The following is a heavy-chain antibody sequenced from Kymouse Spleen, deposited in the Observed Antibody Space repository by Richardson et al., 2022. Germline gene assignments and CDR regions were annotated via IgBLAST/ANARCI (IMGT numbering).Heavy chain of an antibody. V-gene: IGHV4-34*01. Sequence: QVQLQQWGAGLLKPSETLSLTCAVYGGSFSGYYWSWIRQPPGKGLEWIGEINHSGSTNYNPSLKSRVTISVDTSKNQFSLKLSSVTAADTAVYYCARGFNYYGSGSLFDYWGQGTLVTVSS. D-gene: IGHD3-10*01. J-gene: IGHJ4*02. CDR1: GGSFSGYY. CDR2: INHSGST. CDR3: ARGFNYYGSGSLFDY.